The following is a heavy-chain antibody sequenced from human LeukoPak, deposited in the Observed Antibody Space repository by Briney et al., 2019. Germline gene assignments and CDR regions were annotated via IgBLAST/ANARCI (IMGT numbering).Heavy chain of an antibody. J-gene: IGHJ4*02. CDR3: AKAPRIVGATYFDY. CDR2: ISGSGGST. D-gene: IGHD1-26*01. V-gene: IGHV3-23*01. CDR1: GFTFSSYA. Sequence: GGSLRLSCAASGFTFSSYAMSWVRQAPGKGLEWVSAISGSGGSTYYADSVKGRFTISRDNSKSTLYLQMNSLRAEDTAVYYCAKAPRIVGATYFDYWGQGTLVTVSS.